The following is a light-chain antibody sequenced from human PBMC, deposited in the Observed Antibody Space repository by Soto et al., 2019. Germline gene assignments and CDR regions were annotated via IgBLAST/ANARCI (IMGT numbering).Light chain of an antibody. CDR3: QQYNDWPPYT. J-gene: IGKJ2*01. V-gene: IGKV3-15*01. Sequence: EIVMTQSPATLSVSLGARATLSCRASQSVGSNLAWYQRKPGQAPRLLIYGASTRATGIPARFSGGGSGTEFTLTISRPQSEDFVVYYCQQYNDWPPYTFRQGTKLEI. CDR2: GAS. CDR1: QSVGSN.